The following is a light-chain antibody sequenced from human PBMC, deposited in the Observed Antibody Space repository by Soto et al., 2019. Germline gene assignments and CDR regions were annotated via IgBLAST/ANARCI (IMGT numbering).Light chain of an antibody. CDR3: QPYSNWLT. V-gene: IGKV3-20*01. CDR2: GAS. Sequence: EIVLTQSPGTLSLSPGERATLSCRASQSVSSSYLAWYQQKPGQAPRLLIYGASSRATGIPDRFSGSGSGTDFTLTISSLQSEDFAVYYCQPYSNWLTFGGGTKVDI. CDR1: QSVSSSY. J-gene: IGKJ4*01.